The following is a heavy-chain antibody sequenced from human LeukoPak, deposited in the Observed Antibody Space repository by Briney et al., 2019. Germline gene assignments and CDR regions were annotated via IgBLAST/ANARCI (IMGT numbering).Heavy chain of an antibody. V-gene: IGHV3-21*01. J-gene: IGHJ4*02. D-gene: IGHD5-24*01. CDR2: ISSSSSYI. Sequence: GGSLRLSCAASGFAFSSYSMNWVRQAPGKGLEWVSSISSSSSYIHYADSVKGRFTISRDNAKNSLYLQMNSLRAEDTAVYYCASDGYNPLDYWGQGTLVTVSS. CDR1: GFAFSSYS. CDR3: ASDGYNPLDY.